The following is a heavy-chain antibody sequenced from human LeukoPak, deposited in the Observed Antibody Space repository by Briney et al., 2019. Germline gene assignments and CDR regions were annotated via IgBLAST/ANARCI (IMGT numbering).Heavy chain of an antibody. CDR1: GGSFSGYY. Sequence: PLETLSLTCAVYGGSFSGYYWSWIRQPPGKGLEWIGEINHSGSTNYNPSLKSRVTISVDTSKNQFSLKLSSVTAADTAVYYCASLRIAVAGTIYYYYYMDVWGKGTTVTVSS. J-gene: IGHJ6*03. CDR2: INHSGST. D-gene: IGHD6-19*01. V-gene: IGHV4-34*01. CDR3: ASLRIAVAGTIYYYYYMDV.